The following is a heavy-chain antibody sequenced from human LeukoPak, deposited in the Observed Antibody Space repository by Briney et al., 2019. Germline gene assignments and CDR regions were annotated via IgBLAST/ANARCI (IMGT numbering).Heavy chain of an antibody. J-gene: IGHJ3*02. V-gene: IGHV3-21*01. D-gene: IGHD2-2*01. Sequence: GGSLRLSCAASGFTFSSYSMNWVRQAPGKGLEWVSSISSSSSYKYYADSVKGRFTISRDNAKNSLYLQMNSLRAGDTAVYYCARGRRDIVVVPAAAAFDIWGQGTMVTVSS. CDR1: GFTFSSYS. CDR2: ISSSSSYK. CDR3: ARGRRDIVVVPAAAAFDI.